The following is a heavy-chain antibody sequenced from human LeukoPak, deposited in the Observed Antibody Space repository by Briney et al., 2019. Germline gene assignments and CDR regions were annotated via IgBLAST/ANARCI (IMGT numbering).Heavy chain of an antibody. CDR1: GFTFSSYS. V-gene: IGHV3-48*04. Sequence: PGGSLRLSCAASGFTFSSYSMNWVRQAPGKGLEWVSYISSSSSTIYYADSVKGRFTISTDNAKNSLNLQMNSLRVEDTAVYYCARGSPYGSRSYFLDYWGLGTLVTVSS. CDR2: ISSSSSTI. J-gene: IGHJ4*02. D-gene: IGHD3-10*01. CDR3: ARGSPYGSRSYFLDY.